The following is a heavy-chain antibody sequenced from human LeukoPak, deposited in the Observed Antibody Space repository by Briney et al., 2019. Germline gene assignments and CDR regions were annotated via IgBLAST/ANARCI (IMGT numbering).Heavy chain of an antibody. CDR3: ARDPCGTA. CDR1: GFTFSSYS. V-gene: IGHV3-48*01. Sequence: PGGSLRLSCAASGFTFSSYSMNWVRQAPGKGLEWVSYISSSSSTIYYADSVKGRFPISRDNAKNSLYLQMNSLRAEDTAVYYCARDPCGTAWGQGTLVTVSS. D-gene: IGHD1-1*01. CDR2: ISSSSSTI. J-gene: IGHJ5*02.